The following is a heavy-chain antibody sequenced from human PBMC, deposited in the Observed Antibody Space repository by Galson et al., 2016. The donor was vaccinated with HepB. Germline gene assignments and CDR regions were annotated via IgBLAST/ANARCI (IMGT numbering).Heavy chain of an antibody. D-gene: IGHD2-2*02. CDR3: AREACHDTSCYNYLDY. J-gene: IGHJ4*02. CDR1: GFTFSTYA. CDR2: IIGTGFHT. V-gene: IGHV3-23*01. Sequence: SLRLSCAASGFTFSTYAMTWVRQAPGKGLEWISNIIGTGFHTYYAESVKGRLTVSRDNSNNTLYLQMNSLRVEDTAVYYCAREACHDTSCYNYLDYWGQGILVTVS.